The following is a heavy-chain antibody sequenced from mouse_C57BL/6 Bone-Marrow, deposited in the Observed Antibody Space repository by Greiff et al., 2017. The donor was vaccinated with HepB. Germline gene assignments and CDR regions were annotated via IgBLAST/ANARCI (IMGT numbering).Heavy chain of an antibody. Sequence: VQLQQSGPELVKPGASVKMSCKASGYTFTDYYMHWVKQKPGKGLEWIGEIYPGSGNTYYNEKFKGKATLTADTSSSTAYMQLSSLTSEDSAVYFCARRGQGTLVTVSA. CDR1: YTFTDYYM. J-gene: IGHJ3*01. V-gene: IGHV1-83*01. CDR2: YPGSGNTY. CDR3: R.